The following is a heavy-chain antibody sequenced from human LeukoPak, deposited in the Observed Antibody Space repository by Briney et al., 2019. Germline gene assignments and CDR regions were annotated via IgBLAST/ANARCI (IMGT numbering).Heavy chain of an antibody. CDR3: ASHPYGDYLPRYFQH. V-gene: IGHV4-39*01. J-gene: IGHJ1*01. CDR2: IYYSGST. CDR1: GGSISSSSYY. D-gene: IGHD4-17*01. Sequence: SETLSLTCTVSGGSISSSSYYWGWIRQPPGKRLEWIGSIYYSGSTYYNPSLKSRVTISVDTSKNQFSLKLSSVTAADTAVYYCASHPYGDYLPRYFQHWGQGTLVTVSS.